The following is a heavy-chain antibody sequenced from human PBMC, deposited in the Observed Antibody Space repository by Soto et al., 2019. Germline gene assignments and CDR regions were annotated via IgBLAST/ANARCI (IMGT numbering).Heavy chain of an antibody. J-gene: IGHJ6*02. CDR3: ARDSNYDFWSGTSYYYGMDV. CDR1: GFTFSSYG. V-gene: IGHV3-33*01. CDR2: IWYDGSNK. D-gene: IGHD3-3*01. Sequence: GGSLRLSCAASGFTFSSYGMHWVRQAPGKGLEWVAVIWYDGSNKYYADSVKGRFTISRDNSKNTLYLQMNSLRAEDTAVYYCARDSNYDFWSGTSYYYGMDVWGQGTTVTVSS.